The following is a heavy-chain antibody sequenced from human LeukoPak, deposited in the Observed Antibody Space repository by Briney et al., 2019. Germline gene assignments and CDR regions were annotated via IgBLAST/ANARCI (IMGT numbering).Heavy chain of an antibody. CDR3: ARFDVDTAMVDAFDI. CDR1: GYSISSGYY. D-gene: IGHD5-18*01. Sequence: SETLSLTCAVSGYSISSGYYWGWIRQPPGKGLEWIGSIYHSGSTYYNPSLKSRVTISVNTSKNQFSLKLSSVTAADTAVYYCARFDVDTAMVDAFDIWGQGTMVTVSS. J-gene: IGHJ3*02. V-gene: IGHV4-38-2*01. CDR2: IYHSGST.